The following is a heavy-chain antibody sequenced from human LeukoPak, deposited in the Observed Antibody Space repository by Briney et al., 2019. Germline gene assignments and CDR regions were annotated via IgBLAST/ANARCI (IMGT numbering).Heavy chain of an antibody. D-gene: IGHD3-3*01. V-gene: IGHV1-69*13. CDR2: IIPIFGTA. Sequence: SVKVSCTASGGTFSSYAISWVRQAPGQGLEWMGGIIPIFGTANYAQKFQGRVTITADESTSTAYMELSSLRSEDTAVYYCARRYDFWSGESNWFDPWGQGTLVTVSS. CDR3: ARRYDFWSGESNWFDP. J-gene: IGHJ5*02. CDR1: GGTFSSYA.